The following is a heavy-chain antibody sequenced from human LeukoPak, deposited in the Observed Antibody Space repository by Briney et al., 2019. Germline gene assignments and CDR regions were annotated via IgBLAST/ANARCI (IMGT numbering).Heavy chain of an antibody. CDR1: GYTLTELS. J-gene: IGHJ5*02. CDR3: ATGDPTSSWYDP. D-gene: IGHD2-2*01. V-gene: IGHV1-24*01. CDR2: LDPKDGET. Sequence: AXVKVSCKVSGYTLTELSMHRVRQAPGKGLEWMGGLDPKDGETIYAQKFQGRVTMTKETSTNTAYMELSSLRSEDTAVYYCATGDPTSSWYDPWGQGTLVTVSS.